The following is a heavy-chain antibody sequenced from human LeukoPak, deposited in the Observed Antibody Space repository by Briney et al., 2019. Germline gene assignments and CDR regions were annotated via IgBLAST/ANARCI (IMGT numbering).Heavy chain of an antibody. V-gene: IGHV4-34*01. CDR2: INHSGST. Sequence: TSETLSLTCAVYGGSFSGYYWSWIRQPPGKGLEWIGEINHSGSTNYNPSLKSRVTISVDTSKNQFSLKLSSVTAADTAVYYCAKEIWPTVTIPGRTYFDYWGQGTLVTVSS. CDR1: GGSFSGYY. D-gene: IGHD4-17*01. CDR3: AKEIWPTVTIPGRTYFDY. J-gene: IGHJ4*02.